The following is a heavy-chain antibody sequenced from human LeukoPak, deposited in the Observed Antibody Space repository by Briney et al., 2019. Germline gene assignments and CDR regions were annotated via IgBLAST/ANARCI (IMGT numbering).Heavy chain of an antibody. V-gene: IGHV1-69*01. CDR3: ARGNTIFGVVIIPDWFDP. Sequence: SVKVSCKASGGTFSSYAISWVRQAPGQGLEWMGGITPIFGTANYAQKFQGRVTITADESTSTAYMELSSLRSEDTAVYYCARGNTIFGVVIIPDWFDPWGQGTLVTVSS. J-gene: IGHJ5*02. D-gene: IGHD3-3*01. CDR1: GGTFSSYA. CDR2: ITPIFGTA.